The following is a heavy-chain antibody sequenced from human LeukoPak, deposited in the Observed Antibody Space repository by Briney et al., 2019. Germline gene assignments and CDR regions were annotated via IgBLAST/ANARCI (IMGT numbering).Heavy chain of an antibody. V-gene: IGHV3-30-3*01. CDR1: GFTFSSYA. D-gene: IGHD4-23*01. CDR2: ISYDGSNK. J-gene: IGHJ2*01. CDR3: ASGYSVGNRYWYFDL. Sequence: PGGSLRLSCAASGFTFSSYAMHWVRQAPGKGLEWVAVISYDGSNKYYADSVKGRFTISRDNSKNTLYLQMNSLRAEDTAVYYCASGYSVGNRYWYFDLWGRGTLVTVSS.